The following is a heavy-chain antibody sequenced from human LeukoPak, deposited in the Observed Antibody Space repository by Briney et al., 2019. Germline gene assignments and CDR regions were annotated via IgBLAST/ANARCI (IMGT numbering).Heavy chain of an antibody. CDR2: IYPGDSDT. CDR3: ARRHDYGLMPSY. Sequence: GETLKISCKGSGYSFTSSWIGWVRQMPGKGLEWMGIIYPGDSDTIYSPSFQGQVTMSADKSISTAYLQWSSLKASDTAMYYCARRHDYGLMPSYWGQGTLVTVSS. V-gene: IGHV5-51*01. CDR1: GYSFTSSW. D-gene: IGHD3-10*01. J-gene: IGHJ4*02.